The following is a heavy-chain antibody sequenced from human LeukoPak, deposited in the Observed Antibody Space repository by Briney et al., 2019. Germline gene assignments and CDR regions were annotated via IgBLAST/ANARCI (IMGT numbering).Heavy chain of an antibody. D-gene: IGHD4-17*01. V-gene: IGHV1-46*01. CDR2: INPSGGST. Sequence: ASVKVSCKASGYTFTSYYMHWVRQAPGQGLEWMGIINPSGGSTSYAQKFQGRVTMTRDTSTSTVYMELSSLRSEDTAVHYCAREPYGDYLYYYGMDVWGKGTTVTVSS. CDR1: GYTFTSYY. J-gene: IGHJ6*04. CDR3: AREPYGDYLYYYGMDV.